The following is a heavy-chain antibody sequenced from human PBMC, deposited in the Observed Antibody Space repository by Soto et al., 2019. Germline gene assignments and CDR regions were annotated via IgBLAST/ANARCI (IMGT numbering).Heavy chain of an antibody. Sequence: SETLSLTCTVSGGSISSSSYYWGWIRQPPGKGLEWIGSIYYSGSTYYNPSLKSPVTISVDTSKNQFSLKLSSATAADTAVYYGARWSGGSSSAFDIWGQGTMVTVSS. CDR2: IYYSGST. J-gene: IGHJ3*02. D-gene: IGHD6-6*01. CDR1: GGSISSSSYY. CDR3: ARWSGGSSSAFDI. V-gene: IGHV4-39*01.